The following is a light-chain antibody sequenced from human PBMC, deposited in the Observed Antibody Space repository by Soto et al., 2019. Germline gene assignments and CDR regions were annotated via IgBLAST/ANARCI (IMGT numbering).Light chain of an antibody. CDR3: QQYGGSPWT. CDR2: GAS. V-gene: IGKV3-20*01. CDR1: QSVRSSY. Sequence: EIVLTQSPGTLSLSPGERATLSCRASQSVRSSYLAWYQQKPGQAPRLLIYGASSRATGIPDRFSGGGSGTDFTLTISILEPEDFAVYYCQQYGGSPWTFGQGTKVEIK. J-gene: IGKJ1*01.